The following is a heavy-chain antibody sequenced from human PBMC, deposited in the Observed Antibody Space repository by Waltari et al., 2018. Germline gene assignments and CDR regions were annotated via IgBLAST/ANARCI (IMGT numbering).Heavy chain of an antibody. J-gene: IGHJ3*01. CDR3: AKGGHLSAFDV. Sequence: EVQLLVSGGGLVQPGGSLRLPSAASGLLFGGYAMTWVRQAPGKGLEWVSTISGNGGETFYADSVLGRFTISRDNSKNKVFLQMDSLRAEDSALYFCAKGGHLSAFDVWGQGTMVTVSS. V-gene: IGHV3-23*01. CDR1: GLLFGGYA. CDR2: ISGNGGET.